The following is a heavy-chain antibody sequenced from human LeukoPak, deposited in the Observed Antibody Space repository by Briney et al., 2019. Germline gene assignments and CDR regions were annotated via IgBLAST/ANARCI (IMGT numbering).Heavy chain of an antibody. D-gene: IGHD6-13*01. J-gene: IGHJ4*02. CDR1: GYSFTSYW. CDR3: ARHGTFSSSWYVEGQIDY. Sequence: GESLKISCKGSGYSFTSYWIGWVRQMAGKGLERMGSIYPGDSDTRYSPSFQGQVTISADKSISTAYLQWSSLKASDTAMYYCARHGTFSSSWYVEGQIDYWGQGTLVTVSS. V-gene: IGHV5-51*01. CDR2: IYPGDSDT.